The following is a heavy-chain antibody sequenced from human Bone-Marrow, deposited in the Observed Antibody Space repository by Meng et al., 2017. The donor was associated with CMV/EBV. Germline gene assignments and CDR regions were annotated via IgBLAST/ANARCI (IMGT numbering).Heavy chain of an antibody. CDR1: GYTFTSYD. CDR3: ARVVVATLGYYYGMDV. V-gene: IGHV1-2*02. CDR2: INPNSGGT. Sequence: ASVKVSCKASGYTFTSYDINWVRQATGQGLEWMGWINPNSGGTNYAQKFQGRVTMTRDTSISTAYMELSRLRSDDTAVYYCARVVVATLGYYYGMDVWGQGTTVTVSS. D-gene: IGHD5-12*01. J-gene: IGHJ6*02.